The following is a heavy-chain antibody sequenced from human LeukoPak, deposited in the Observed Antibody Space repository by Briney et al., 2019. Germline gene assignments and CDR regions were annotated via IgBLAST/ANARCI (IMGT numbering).Heavy chain of an antibody. Sequence: GGSLRLSCAASGLTFSSYGMNWVRQAPGKGLEWVSYISSSGSTIYYADSVKGRFTISRDNAKNSLYLQMNSPRAEDTAVYYCARALYYDFWSGPIDYWGQGTLVTVSS. J-gene: IGHJ4*02. CDR1: GLTFSSYG. CDR3: ARALYYDFWSGPIDY. CDR2: ISSSGSTI. D-gene: IGHD3-3*01. V-gene: IGHV3-48*03.